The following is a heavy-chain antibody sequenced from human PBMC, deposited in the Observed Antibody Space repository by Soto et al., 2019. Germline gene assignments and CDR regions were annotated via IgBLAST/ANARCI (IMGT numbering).Heavy chain of an antibody. CDR2: IWYDGSNK. J-gene: IGHJ6*02. Sequence: PGGSLRLSCAASGFTFSSYGMHWVRQAPGKGLEWVAVIWYDGSNKYYADSVKGRFTIPRDNSKNTLYLQMNSLRAEDTAVYYCARSSSSWNYYYYGMDVWGQGTTVTVSS. D-gene: IGHD6-13*01. CDR3: ARSSSSWNYYYYGMDV. CDR1: GFTFSSYG. V-gene: IGHV3-33*01.